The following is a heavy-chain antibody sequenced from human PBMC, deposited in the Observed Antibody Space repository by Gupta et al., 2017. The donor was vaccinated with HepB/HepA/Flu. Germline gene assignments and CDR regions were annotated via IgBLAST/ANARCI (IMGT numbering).Heavy chain of an antibody. CDR2: ISSSGSTI. Sequence: EVQLVESGGGLVQPGGSLRLSCAASGFTFSSYEMNWVRQAPGKGLEWVSYISSSGSTIYYADSVKGRFTISRDNAKNSLYLQMNSLRAEDTAVYYCARNRGVIAAREVRDDYWGQGTLVTVSS. V-gene: IGHV3-48*03. CDR3: ARNRGVIAAREVRDDY. CDR1: GFTFSSYE. J-gene: IGHJ4*02. D-gene: IGHD6-6*01.